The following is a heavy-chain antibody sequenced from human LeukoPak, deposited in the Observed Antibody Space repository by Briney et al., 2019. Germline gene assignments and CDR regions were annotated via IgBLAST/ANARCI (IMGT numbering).Heavy chain of an antibody. Sequence: GGSLRLSCAASGFTFSSYSMNWVRQAPGKGLGWVSSISSSSSYIYYADSVKGRFTISRDNAKNSLYLQMNSLRAEDTAVYYCARDRGYDSSGFDYWGQGTLVTVSS. D-gene: IGHD3-22*01. J-gene: IGHJ4*02. CDR1: GFTFSSYS. V-gene: IGHV3-21*01. CDR2: ISSSSSYI. CDR3: ARDRGYDSSGFDY.